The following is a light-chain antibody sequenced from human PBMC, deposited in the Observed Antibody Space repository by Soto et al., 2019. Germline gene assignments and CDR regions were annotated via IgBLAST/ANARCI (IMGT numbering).Light chain of an antibody. CDR1: SSNIGAGYD. Sequence: QSVLTQPPSVSGAPGQRVTISCTGSSSNIGAGYDVHWYQQLPGTAPKLLIYSNSNRPSGVPDRFSGSKSGTSASLAITGLQAEDESDYYCQSYASSLSGWVFGGGTQLTVL. J-gene: IGLJ3*02. CDR3: QSYASSLSGWV. CDR2: SNS. V-gene: IGLV1-40*01.